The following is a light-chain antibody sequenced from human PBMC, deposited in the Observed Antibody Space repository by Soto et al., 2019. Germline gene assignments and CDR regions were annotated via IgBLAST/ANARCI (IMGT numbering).Light chain of an antibody. CDR2: EVS. Sequence: QSALTQPASVSGSPGQSITISCTGTSSDVGGYNYVSWYQQHPGKAPKLMIYEVSNRPSGVSNRFSGSKSGNTASLTISGLQAEDEAAYYCSSYTSSSTYVFGTGTKATVL. CDR1: SSDVGGYNY. CDR3: SSYTSSSTYV. J-gene: IGLJ1*01. V-gene: IGLV2-14*01.